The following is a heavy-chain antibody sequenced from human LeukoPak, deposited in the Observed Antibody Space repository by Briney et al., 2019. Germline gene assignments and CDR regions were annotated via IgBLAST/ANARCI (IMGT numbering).Heavy chain of an antibody. CDR1: SVSLTNYY. V-gene: IGHV4-59*01. CDR2: IFFSGTT. D-gene: IGHD3-10*01. J-gene: IGHJ6*03. Sequence: SETLSLTCTVSSVSLTNYYWSWIRQPPGKGLEWIGYIFFSGTTNYNPSLKSRVTISVDTSKNQFSLKMTSVTAADTAVYYCARGTWGTFFGEPNLTYYYYYYMDVWGKGTTVTISS. CDR3: ARGTWGTFFGEPNLTYYYYYYMDV.